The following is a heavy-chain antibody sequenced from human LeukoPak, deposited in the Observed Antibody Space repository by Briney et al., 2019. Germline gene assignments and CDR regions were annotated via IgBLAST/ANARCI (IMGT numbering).Heavy chain of an antibody. CDR2: IFSNDEK. CDR3: ARTAEETVVVPDLYYFDY. Sequence: ESGPTLVNPTETLTLTCTVSGFSLSNARMGVSWIRQPPGKALEWLAHIFSNDEKSYSTSLKSRLTISKDTSKSQVVLAMTNMDPVDTATYYCARTAEETVVVPDLYYFDYWGQGTLVTVSS. D-gene: IGHD2-2*01. CDR1: GFSLSNARMG. J-gene: IGHJ4*02. V-gene: IGHV2-26*01.